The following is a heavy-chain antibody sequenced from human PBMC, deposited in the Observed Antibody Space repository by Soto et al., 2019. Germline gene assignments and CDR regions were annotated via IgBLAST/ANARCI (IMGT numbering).Heavy chain of an antibody. V-gene: IGHV1-3*01. D-gene: IGHD2-21*01. CDR3: ARGAIEVDY. Sequence: QVQLVQSGAEVKKPGASVKVSCKASGYTFINYAVHWVRQAPGQRLEWMGWINAGKGDIKFSQKFQGRVTFIRDASANTVYMELSSLRSEDTDVYYSARGAIEVDYWGQGTPVTVSS. CDR1: GYTFINYA. J-gene: IGHJ4*02. CDR2: INAGKGDI.